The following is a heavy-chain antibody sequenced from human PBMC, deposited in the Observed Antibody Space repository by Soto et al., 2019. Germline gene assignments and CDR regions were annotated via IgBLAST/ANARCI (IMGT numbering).Heavy chain of an antibody. J-gene: IGHJ5*02. V-gene: IGHV1-2*04. Sequence: ASVKVSCKASGYTFTGYYMHWVRQAPGQGLEWMGWINPNSGGTNYAQKFQGWVTMTRDTSISTAYMELSRLRSHDTAVYYCGREGQSSMTYNWFDPWGQGTLVTVSS. CDR3: GREGQSSMTYNWFDP. D-gene: IGHD6-19*01. CDR2: INPNSGGT. CDR1: GYTFTGYY.